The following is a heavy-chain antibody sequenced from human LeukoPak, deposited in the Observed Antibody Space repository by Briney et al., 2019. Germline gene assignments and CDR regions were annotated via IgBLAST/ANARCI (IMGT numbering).Heavy chain of an antibody. CDR3: ARQSAYYYDSSGYGY. CDR1: GDSISSSSYY. CDR2: IYYSGST. Sequence: PSETVSLTCAVSGDSISSSSYYWGWIRQPPGKGLEWIGSIYYSGSTYYNPSLKSRVTISVDTSKNQFSLKLSSVTAADTAVYYCARQSAYYYDSSGYGYWGQGTLVTVSS. V-gene: IGHV4-39*01. J-gene: IGHJ4*02. D-gene: IGHD3-22*01.